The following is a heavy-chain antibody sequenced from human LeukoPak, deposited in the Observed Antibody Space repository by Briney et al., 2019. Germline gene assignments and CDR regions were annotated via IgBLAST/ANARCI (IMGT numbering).Heavy chain of an antibody. J-gene: IGHJ4*02. CDR3: AYDLVVVAATPV. CDR2: INPNSGGT. CDR1: GYSFTGHY. Sequence: ASVKVSCKASGYSFTGHYMHWVRQAPGQGLEWIGRINPNSGGTNYAQKFQGRVTMTRDTSISTAHMELSRLRSDDTAVYYCAYDLVVVAATPVWGQGTLVTVSS. D-gene: IGHD2-15*01. V-gene: IGHV1-2*06.